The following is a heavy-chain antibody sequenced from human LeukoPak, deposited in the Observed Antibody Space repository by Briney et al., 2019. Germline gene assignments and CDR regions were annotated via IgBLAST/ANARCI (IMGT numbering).Heavy chain of an antibody. Sequence: ASVKVSCKASGYTFTSYGISWVRQAPGQGLEWMGWISAYNGNTNYAQKLQGRVTMTTDTSTSTAYMELRSLRSDDTAVCYCARDALALIAVAGTGDYWGQGTLVTVSS. D-gene: IGHD6-19*01. CDR3: ARDALALIAVAGTGDY. V-gene: IGHV1-18*01. J-gene: IGHJ4*02. CDR2: ISAYNGNT. CDR1: GYTFTSYG.